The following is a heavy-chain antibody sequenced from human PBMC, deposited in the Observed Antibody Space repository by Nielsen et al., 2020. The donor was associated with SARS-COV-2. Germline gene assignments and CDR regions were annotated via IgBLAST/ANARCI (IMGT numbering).Heavy chain of an antibody. CDR1: GFTFDDYG. Sequence: GESLKISCAASGFTFDDYGMSWVRQAPGKGLEWVSGINWNGGSTGYADSVKGRFTISRDDSKNTAYLQMNSLRTEDTAIYHCTRVNPISGSWFDAFDIWGQGTLVTVSS. CDR2: INWNGGST. V-gene: IGHV3-20*01. J-gene: IGHJ3*02. D-gene: IGHD6-13*01. CDR3: TRVNPISGSWFDAFDI.